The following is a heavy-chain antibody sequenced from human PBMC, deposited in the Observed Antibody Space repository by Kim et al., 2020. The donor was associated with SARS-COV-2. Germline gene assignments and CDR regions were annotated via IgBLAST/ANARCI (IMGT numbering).Heavy chain of an antibody. CDR3: AREVVEVVGAVSYYYYGM. CDR1: GFTVSSNY. Sequence: GGSLRLSCAASGFTVSSNYMSWVRQAPGKGLEWVSVIYSGGSTYYADSVKGRFTISRDNSKNTPYFQMNSLRAEDTAVYYCAREVVEVVGAVSYYYYGM. CDR2: IYSGGST. V-gene: IGHV3-66*01. D-gene: IGHD2-15*01. J-gene: IGHJ6*01.